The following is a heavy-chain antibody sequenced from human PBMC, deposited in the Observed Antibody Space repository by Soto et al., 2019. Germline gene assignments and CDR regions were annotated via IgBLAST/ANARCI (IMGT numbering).Heavy chain of an antibody. J-gene: IGHJ6*02. CDR3: AGVWEVGAHGYYYGMDV. CDR2: ISSSSSTI. Sequence: GGSLRLSCAASGFTFSSYSMNWVRQAPGKGLEWVSYISSSSSTIYYADSVKGRFTISRDNAKNSLYLQMNSLRDEDTAVYYCAGVWEVGAHGYYYGMDVWGQGTTVTVSS. D-gene: IGHD1-26*01. V-gene: IGHV3-48*02. CDR1: GFTFSSYS.